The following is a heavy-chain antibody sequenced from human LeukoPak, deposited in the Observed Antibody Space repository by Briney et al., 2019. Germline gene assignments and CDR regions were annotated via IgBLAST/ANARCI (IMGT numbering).Heavy chain of an antibody. CDR3: ARVPPVWGQHRGAYDS. D-gene: IGHD3-16*01. V-gene: IGHV4-4*07. CDR2: IYSSGSS. CDR1: GGAITNYY. J-gene: IGHJ4*02. Sequence: PSETLSLTCTVSGGAITNYYWSWIRQPAGKGLEWIGRIYSSGSSNYNPSLERRVTMSVDTSKNQFSLKLRSVTAADTAMYYCARVPPVWGQHRGAYDSWGQGTLVTVSP.